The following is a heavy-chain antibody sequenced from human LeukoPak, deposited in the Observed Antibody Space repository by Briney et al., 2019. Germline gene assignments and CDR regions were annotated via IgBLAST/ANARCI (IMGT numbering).Heavy chain of an antibody. CDR3: ARDQPLTVSTWGYFYYYMDV. CDR1: EFTFSSYW. Sequence: GGSLRLSCAASEFTFSSYWMSWVRQAPGKGLEWVANIKQDGGDKYYVDSVEGRFTISRDNAKSSLFLQMNSLRAEDTAVYFCARDQPLTVSTWGYFYYYMDVWGRGTTVTVSS. V-gene: IGHV3-7*01. D-gene: IGHD4-17*01. CDR2: IKQDGGDK. J-gene: IGHJ6*03.